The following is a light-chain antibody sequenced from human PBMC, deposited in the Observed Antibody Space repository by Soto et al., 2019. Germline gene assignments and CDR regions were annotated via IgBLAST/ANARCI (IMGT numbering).Light chain of an antibody. CDR3: QQRSNWPGLT. CDR2: DAS. CDR1: QSVSSSY. Sequence: EIVLTQSPATLSLSPGERATLSCRASQSVSSSYLAWYQQKPGQAPRLLIYDASNRATGIPARFSGSGSGTEFNLTISSLQSEDFGVYYCQQRSNWPGLTFGGGTKVDIK. J-gene: IGKJ4*01. V-gene: IGKV3-11*01.